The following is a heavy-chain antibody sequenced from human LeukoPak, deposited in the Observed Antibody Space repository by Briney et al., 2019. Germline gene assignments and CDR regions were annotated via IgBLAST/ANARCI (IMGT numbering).Heavy chain of an antibody. CDR3: ARRSDDYDSSAYYH. J-gene: IGHJ4*02. CDR1: GYAFTSYD. D-gene: IGHD3-22*01. CDR2: VNPNSGNT. Sequence: ASVKVSCKTSGYAFTSYDLNWVRQATGQGLEWMGWVNPNSGNTGYAQKFQGRVTMTMDPSISTAYMELSSLRSEDTAVYYCARRSDDYDSSAYYHWGQGTLVTVSS. V-gene: IGHV1-8*01.